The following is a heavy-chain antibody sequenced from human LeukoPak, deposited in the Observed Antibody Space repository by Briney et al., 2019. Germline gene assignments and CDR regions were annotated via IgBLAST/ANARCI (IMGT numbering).Heavy chain of an antibody. V-gene: IGHV3-30*02. J-gene: IGHJ5*02. CDR3: STSCYDMCDH. Sequence: GGSLRLSCAASGFTFSSYGMHWVRQAPGKGLEWVAFIRYDGSNKYYADSVKGRFTISRDNSKNTLYLQMNSLRAEDTAVYYCSTSCYDMCDHWGQGTLVTVSS. CDR2: IRYDGSNK. CDR1: GFTFSSYG. D-gene: IGHD2-2*01.